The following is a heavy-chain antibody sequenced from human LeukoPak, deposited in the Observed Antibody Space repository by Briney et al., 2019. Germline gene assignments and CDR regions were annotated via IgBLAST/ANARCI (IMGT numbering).Heavy chain of an antibody. CDR2: IYHSGST. CDR1: GVSISSSNW. V-gene: IGHV4-4*01. D-gene: IGHD6-19*01. CDR3: ARDTTYSSGWYSGAFDI. J-gene: IGHJ3*02. Sequence: KPSETLSLTCAVSGVSISSSNWWSWVRQPPGKGLEWIGEIYHSGSTNYNPSLKSRVTISVDKSKNQFSLKLSSVTAADTAVYCCARDTTYSSGWYSGAFDIWGQGTMVTVSS.